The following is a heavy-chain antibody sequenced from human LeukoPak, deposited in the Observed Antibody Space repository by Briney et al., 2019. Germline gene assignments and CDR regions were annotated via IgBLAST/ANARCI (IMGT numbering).Heavy chain of an antibody. V-gene: IGHV1-69*01. Sequence: SVKVSCKASGGTFSSYAISWVRQAPGQGLEWMGGIIPIFGTANYAQKFQGRVTTTADESTSTAYMELSSQRSEDTAVYYCARGQTRYYYYMDVWGKGTTVTISS. J-gene: IGHJ6*03. CDR1: GGTFSSYA. CDR3: ARGQTRYYYYMDV. D-gene: IGHD1-1*01. CDR2: IIPIFGTA.